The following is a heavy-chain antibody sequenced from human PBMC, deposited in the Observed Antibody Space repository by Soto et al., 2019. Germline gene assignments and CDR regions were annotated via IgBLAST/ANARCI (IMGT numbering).Heavy chain of an antibody. V-gene: IGHV4-39*01. CDR1: GGSISSSSYY. D-gene: IGHD6-19*01. Sequence: QLQLQESGPGLVKPSETLSLTCTVSGGSISSSSYYWGWIRQPPGKGLEWIGSIYYSGSTYYNPSLKRRVTISVDTSKNQFSLKLSSVTAADTAVYYCARQGYSSGWYIAWGQGTLVTVSS. CDR2: IYYSGST. J-gene: IGHJ4*02. CDR3: ARQGYSSGWYIA.